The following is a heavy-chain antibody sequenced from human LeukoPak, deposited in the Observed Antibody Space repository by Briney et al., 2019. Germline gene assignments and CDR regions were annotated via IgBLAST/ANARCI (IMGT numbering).Heavy chain of an antibody. Sequence: GGSLRLSCATSGFTFSNNCLSWVRQAPVKGLDWVASIKGDGNDKYYVDSVKGRFSISRDNAKNSLYLQMNNLRADDSAVYYCARGCLQPDYWGQGTLVTVSS. CDR1: GFTFSNNC. V-gene: IGHV3-7*01. CDR2: IKGDGNDK. CDR3: ARGCLQPDY. J-gene: IGHJ4*02. D-gene: IGHD5-24*01.